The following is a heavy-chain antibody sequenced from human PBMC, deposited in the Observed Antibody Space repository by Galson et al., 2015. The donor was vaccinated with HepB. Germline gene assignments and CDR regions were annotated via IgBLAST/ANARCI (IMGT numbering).Heavy chain of an antibody. CDR2: INAGNGNT. J-gene: IGHJ6*03. CDR3: ARVRDFYYMDV. V-gene: IGHV1-3*01. D-gene: IGHD3-3*01. Sequence: SVKVSCKASGYTFTSYAMHWVRQAPGQRLEWMGWINAGNGNTKYSQKFQGRVTITRDTSASTAYMELSRLRSDDTAVYYCARVRDFYYMDVWGKGTTVTVSS. CDR1: GYTFTSYA.